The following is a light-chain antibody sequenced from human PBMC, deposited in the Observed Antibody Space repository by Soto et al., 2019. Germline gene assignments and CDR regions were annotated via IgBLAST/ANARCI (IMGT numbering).Light chain of an antibody. J-gene: IGLJ2*01. V-gene: IGLV1-40*01. CDR1: SSNIGAGFD. CDR2: GNL. Sequence: QSALAQPPSVSGAPGQRVTISCTGSSSNIGAGFDVQWYQQVPGGAPKLVIYGNLNRPSGVPDRFSGSKSGTSVSLAITGLQAEDEADYYCQSYDSRVSGVVFGGGTKLTVL. CDR3: QSYDSRVSGVV.